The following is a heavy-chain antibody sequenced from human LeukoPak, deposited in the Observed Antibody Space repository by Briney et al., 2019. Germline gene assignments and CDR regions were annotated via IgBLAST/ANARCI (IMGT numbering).Heavy chain of an antibody. CDR2: MNPNSGNT. CDR3: ARGAYYYYYMDV. Sequence: ASVKVSCKASGYTFTSYDINWVRQATGQGLEWMGWMNPNSGNTGYAQQFQGRVTMTRNTSISTAYMELSSLRSEDTAVYYCARGAYYYYYMDVWGKGTTVTVSS. CDR1: GYTFTSYD. J-gene: IGHJ6*03. V-gene: IGHV1-8*01.